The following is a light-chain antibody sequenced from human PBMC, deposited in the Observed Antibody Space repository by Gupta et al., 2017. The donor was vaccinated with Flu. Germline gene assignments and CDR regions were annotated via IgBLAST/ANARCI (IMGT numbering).Light chain of an antibody. J-gene: IGKJ3*01. CDR3: QQYNNWFT. Sequence: PAEKPTLSSRASQSVTTNLAWFQQKPGQAPRLLIYGASTRATGIPARFSGNGSGTTFTLTISSLLSEDFAVYYCQQYNNWFTFGPGTKVDIK. V-gene: IGKV3-15*01. CDR1: QSVTTN. CDR2: GAS.